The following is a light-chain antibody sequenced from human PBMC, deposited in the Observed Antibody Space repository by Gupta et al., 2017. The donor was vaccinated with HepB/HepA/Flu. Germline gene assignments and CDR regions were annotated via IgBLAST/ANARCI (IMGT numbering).Light chain of an antibody. CDR3: CSSSSSSTLYV. CDR2: DVS. V-gene: IGLV2-14*01. CDR1: SSDIGTHNY. J-gene: IGLJ1*01. Sequence: QSALTQPPSASGPPGQSTTISCTGTSSDIGTHNYVSWYQQNPGKAPKLIIHDVSDRPSGVSNRFSCSKSGNTASLTISGLQAEDEADYYCCSSSSSSTLYVFGTGTEVTVL.